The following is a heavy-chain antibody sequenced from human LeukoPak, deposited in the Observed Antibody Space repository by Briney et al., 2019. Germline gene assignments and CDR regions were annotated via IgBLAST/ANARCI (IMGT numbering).Heavy chain of an antibody. Sequence: SQTLSLTCAVSSGSISSGGYSWSWIRQPPGKGLEWIGYIYHSGSTYYNPSLKSRVTISVDRSKNQFSLKLSSVTAADTAVYYCARGISMAIDYWGQGTLVTVSS. CDR1: SGSISSGGYS. CDR2: IYHSGST. D-gene: IGHD5-24*01. V-gene: IGHV4-30-2*01. J-gene: IGHJ4*02. CDR3: ARGISMAIDY.